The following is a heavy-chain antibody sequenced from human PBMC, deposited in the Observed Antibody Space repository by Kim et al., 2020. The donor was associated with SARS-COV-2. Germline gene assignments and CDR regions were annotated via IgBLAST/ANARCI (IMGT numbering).Heavy chain of an antibody. CDR1: GFTFSGHY. CDR3: ARNHRYYFDY. J-gene: IGHJ4*02. CDR2: IKQDGSEK. V-gene: IGHV3-7*05. Sequence: GGSLRLSCADSGFTFSGHYMTWVRQAPGKGLEWVANIKQDGSEKLYVDSVKGRFTISRDNAKKSLYLQMNSLRAEDTAMYYCARNHRYYFDYWGQGTLVT.